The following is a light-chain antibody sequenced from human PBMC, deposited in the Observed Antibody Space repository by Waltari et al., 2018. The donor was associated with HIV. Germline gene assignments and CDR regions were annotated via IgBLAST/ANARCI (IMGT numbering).Light chain of an antibody. CDR3: HQYNSWPET. J-gene: IGKJ1*01. CDR2: GAS. V-gene: IGKV3-15*01. Sequence: EIAMTQSPATLSLSPGEGATLSCRASQSVNSKVAWYQQKFGQAPRLLIYGASTRATGIPARFSGSGSGTEFTLTISSLQSEDFALYYCHQYNSWPETFGQGTKVEIK. CDR1: QSVNSK.